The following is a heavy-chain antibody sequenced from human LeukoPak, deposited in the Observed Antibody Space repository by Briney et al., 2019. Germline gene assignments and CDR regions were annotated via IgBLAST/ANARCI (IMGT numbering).Heavy chain of an antibody. Sequence: ASVKVSCKASGYTFTSYAMHWVRQAPGQRLEWMGWINAGNGNTKYSQKFQGRVTITRDTSASTAYMELSSLRSEDSAVYYCAREETALGFDYWGQGTLVTVSS. J-gene: IGHJ4*02. D-gene: IGHD2-21*02. CDR2: INAGNGNT. CDR3: AREETALGFDY. V-gene: IGHV1-3*01. CDR1: GYTFTSYA.